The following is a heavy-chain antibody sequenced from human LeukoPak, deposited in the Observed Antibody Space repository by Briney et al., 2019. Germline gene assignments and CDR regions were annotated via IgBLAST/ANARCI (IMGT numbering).Heavy chain of an antibody. Sequence: KSGGSLRLSCAASGFTFSDSNMGWVRQAPGEGLEWVSSISTSGTYMYYADSVKGQFTISRDNAKNSLYLQMNSLRAEDTAVYYCARGWSGLDCRGQGTLVTVSS. CDR2: ISTSGTYM. V-gene: IGHV3-21*01. D-gene: IGHD3-3*01. J-gene: IGHJ4*02. CDR3: ARGWSGLDC. CDR1: GFTFSDSN.